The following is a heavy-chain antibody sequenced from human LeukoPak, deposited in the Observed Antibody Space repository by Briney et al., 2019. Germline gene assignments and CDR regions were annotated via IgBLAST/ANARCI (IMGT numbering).Heavy chain of an antibody. CDR3: AKRAAYYGDYDY. CDR1: GFTFSSYD. D-gene: IGHD4-17*01. J-gene: IGHJ4*02. CDR2: IQYDGNNK. Sequence: PGGSLRLSXAASGFTFSSYDMHSVRQAPGKGLEWMAFIQYDGNNKYYTDSVKGRFTISRDNSKNRLYLQMNSLRVEDTALFYCAKRAAYYGDYDYWGQGTLVTVSS. V-gene: IGHV3-30*02.